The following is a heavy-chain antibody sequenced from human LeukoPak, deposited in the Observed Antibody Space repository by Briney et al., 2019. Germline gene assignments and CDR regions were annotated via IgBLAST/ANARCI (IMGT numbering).Heavy chain of an antibody. CDR2: IIPIFGTA. Sequence: SVKVSCKASGGTFSSYAISWVRQAPGQGLEWMGGIIPIFGTANYAQKFQGRVTITTDESTSTAYMELSSLRSEDTAVYYCASSGSYGVWYFDYWGQGTLVTASS. CDR3: ASSGSYGVWYFDY. CDR1: GGTFSSYA. D-gene: IGHD1-26*01. V-gene: IGHV1-69*05. J-gene: IGHJ4*02.